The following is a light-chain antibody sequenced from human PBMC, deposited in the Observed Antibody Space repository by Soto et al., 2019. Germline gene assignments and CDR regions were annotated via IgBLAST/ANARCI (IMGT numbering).Light chain of an antibody. CDR2: AAS. J-gene: IGKJ4*01. V-gene: IGKV1-5*01. CDR1: QSISSW. CDR3: QQLNSYPLT. Sequence: DIQVTQSPSTLSASVGDRATITCRASQSISSWLAWYQQKPGKAPKLLIYAASTLQSGVPSRFRGSGSGTECTLTISSLQPEDFSTYYCQQLNSYPLTFGGGTKVDIK.